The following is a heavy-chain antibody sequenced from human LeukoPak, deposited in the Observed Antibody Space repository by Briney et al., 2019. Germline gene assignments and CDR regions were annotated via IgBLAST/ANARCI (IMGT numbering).Heavy chain of an antibody. J-gene: IGHJ5*02. CDR1: GYTFTSYD. V-gene: IGHV1-8*01. CDR2: MNPNSGNT. CDR3: ARDMTTSGVDP. Sequence: ASVKVSFKASGYTFTSYDINWVRQATGQGLEWMGWMNPNSGNTGCAQKFQGRVTMTRNTSISTAYMELSSLRSEDTAVYYCARDMTTSGVDPGGQGTLVTVSS. D-gene: IGHD4-17*01.